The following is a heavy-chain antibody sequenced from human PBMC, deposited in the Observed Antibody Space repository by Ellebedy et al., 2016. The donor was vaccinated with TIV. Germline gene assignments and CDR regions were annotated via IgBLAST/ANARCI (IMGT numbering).Heavy chain of an antibody. CDR3: ARVRFGDTAVDY. CDR2: IGTAGDT. J-gene: IGHJ4*03. Sequence: GGSLRLSCAASRFTFSSYDMHWVRHGTGQGLEWVSAIGTAGDTYYPGYVKGRFTISRENAKNSWYLQMNSLRAEDTAVYYCARVRFGDTAVDYWGQGTLVTVSS. D-gene: IGHD2-21*02. CDR1: RFTFSSYD. V-gene: IGHV3-13*01.